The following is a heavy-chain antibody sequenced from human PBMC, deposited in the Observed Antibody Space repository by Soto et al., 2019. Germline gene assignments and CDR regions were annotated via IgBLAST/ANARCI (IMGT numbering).Heavy chain of an antibody. CDR3: ARDRGWFDP. D-gene: IGHD3-10*01. Sequence: QVQLVQSGAEVKKPGSSVKVSCKASGGTFSSDTISWVRQAPGQGLEWMGRIIPMLGIANYAQKFQGRVTIKADNSTSTAYVDLSSLRSEDTAVYYCARDRGWFDPWGQGTLVTVSS. V-gene: IGHV1-69*08. CDR1: GGTFSSDT. CDR2: IIPMLGIA. J-gene: IGHJ5*02.